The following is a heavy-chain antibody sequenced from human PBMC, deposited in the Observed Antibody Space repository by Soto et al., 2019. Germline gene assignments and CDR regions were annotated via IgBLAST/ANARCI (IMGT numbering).Heavy chain of an antibody. J-gene: IGHJ5*02. Sequence: QITLKESGPALVKPTQTLTLTCTFSGFSLDTTGEGVGWIRQPPGKTLEWLAFIYWGDDKRYSPSLESRLTITKDTSKNQDVLTMTNMDPVDTATYSCAHTRSYGDNWYSREDWFDPWGQGILVTVSS. CDR1: GFSLDTTGEG. V-gene: IGHV2-5*02. CDR3: AHTRSYGDNWYSREDWFDP. CDR2: IYWGDDK. D-gene: IGHD1-1*01.